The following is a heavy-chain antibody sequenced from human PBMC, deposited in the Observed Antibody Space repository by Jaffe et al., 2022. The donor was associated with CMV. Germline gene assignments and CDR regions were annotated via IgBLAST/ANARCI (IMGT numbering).Heavy chain of an antibody. D-gene: IGHD3-3*01. CDR3: TRVVSPHYYDFWSGYPGGGYYYYYMDV. Sequence: EVQLVESGGGLVQPGRSLRLSCTASGFTFGDYAMSWVRQAPGKGLEWVGFIRSKAYGGTTEYAASVKGRFTISRDDSKSIAYLQMNSLKTEDTAVYYCTRVVSPHYYDFWSGYPGGGYYYYYMDVWGKGTTVTVSS. V-gene: IGHV3-49*04. CDR2: IRSKAYGGTT. J-gene: IGHJ6*03. CDR1: GFTFGDYA.